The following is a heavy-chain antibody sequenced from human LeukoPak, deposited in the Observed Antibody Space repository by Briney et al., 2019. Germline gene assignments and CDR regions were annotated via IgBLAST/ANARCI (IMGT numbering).Heavy chain of an antibody. CDR2: INHSGST. J-gene: IGHJ3*02. V-gene: IGHV4-34*01. CDR1: GGSFSGYY. CDR3: ARVPYCSGGSCPQGHAFDI. D-gene: IGHD2-15*01. Sequence: PSETLSLTCAVYGGSFSGYYWSWIRQPPGKGLEWIGEINHSGSTNYNPSLKSRVTISVDTSKNQFSLKLSSVTAADTAVYYCARVPYCSGGSCPQGHAFDIWGQGTMFTVSS.